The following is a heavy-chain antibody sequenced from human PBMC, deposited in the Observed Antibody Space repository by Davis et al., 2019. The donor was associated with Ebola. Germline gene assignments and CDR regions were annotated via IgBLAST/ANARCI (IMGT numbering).Heavy chain of an antibody. V-gene: IGHV4-59*08. D-gene: IGHD4-23*01. CDR3: ARRSTVVTPRVDP. CDR2: IYFTGST. CDR1: GDSISTDY. J-gene: IGHJ5*02. Sequence: MPSETLSLTCTVSGDSISTDYWSWIRQPPGKGLEWIGYIYFTGSTTYNPSLKSRVTISIDTSKNQFSLKLSSVTAADTAVYYCARRSTVVTPRVDPWGQGTLVTVSS.